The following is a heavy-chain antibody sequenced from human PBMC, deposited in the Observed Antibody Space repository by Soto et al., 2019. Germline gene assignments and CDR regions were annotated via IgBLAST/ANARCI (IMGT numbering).Heavy chain of an antibody. D-gene: IGHD3-10*02. CDR3: GRASGGSGGLCGGGGGPYVDV. CDR1: GYTFTGHY. CDR2: INPNSGDT. V-gene: IGHV1-2*02. Sequence: QVQLVQSGAEVKKPGASVKVSCKASGYTFTGHYMQWVRQAPGQGLEWMGWINPNSGDTNYAQKFQGRVTTTRDTSISVVYGGVGGWRCWDGALYSWGRASGGSGGLCGGGGGPYVDVWGQGTTVTVSS. J-gene: IGHJ6*02.